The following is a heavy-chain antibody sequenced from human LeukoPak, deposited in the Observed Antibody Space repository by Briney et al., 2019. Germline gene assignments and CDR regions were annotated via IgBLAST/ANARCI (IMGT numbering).Heavy chain of an antibody. J-gene: IGHJ4*02. CDR1: GFTFSSYR. Sequence: PGGSLRLSCAASGFTFSSYRMTWVRQAPGKGLEWVSYISSSSSTIYYADSVKGRFTISRDSAKNSLYLQMNSLRAEDTAVYYCARDIAAAGTGYWGQGTLVTVSS. CDR2: ISSSSSTI. D-gene: IGHD6-13*01. CDR3: ARDIAAAGTGY. V-gene: IGHV3-48*01.